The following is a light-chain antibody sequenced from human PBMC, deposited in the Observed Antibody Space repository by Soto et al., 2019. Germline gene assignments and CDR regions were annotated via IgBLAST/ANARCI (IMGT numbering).Light chain of an antibody. Sequence: EIVLTQSPGTLSLSPGERATLSCRASQSVTSSYLAWYQQKTGQAPRLLLYGASSRATGIPDRFSGVGSGTDFTLTISRLEPEDFAVYYCQQYGSSPLTFGGGTKVDIK. CDR1: QSVTSSY. J-gene: IGKJ4*01. V-gene: IGKV3-20*01. CDR3: QQYGSSPLT. CDR2: GAS.